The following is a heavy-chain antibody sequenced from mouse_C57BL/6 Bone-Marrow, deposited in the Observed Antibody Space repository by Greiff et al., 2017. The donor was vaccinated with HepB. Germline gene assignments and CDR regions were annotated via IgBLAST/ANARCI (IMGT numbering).Heavy chain of an antibody. V-gene: IGHV6-6*01. Sequence: EVQLQESGGGLVQPGGSMKLSCAASGFTFSDAWMDWVRQSPEKGLEWVAEIRNKANNHATYYAESVKGRFTISRDDSKSSVYLQMNSLRAEDTGIYYCTRAPLYGSSYVRYFDVWGTGTTVTVSS. CDR2: IRNKANNHAT. D-gene: IGHD1-1*01. J-gene: IGHJ1*03. CDR1: GFTFSDAW. CDR3: TRAPLYGSSYVRYFDV.